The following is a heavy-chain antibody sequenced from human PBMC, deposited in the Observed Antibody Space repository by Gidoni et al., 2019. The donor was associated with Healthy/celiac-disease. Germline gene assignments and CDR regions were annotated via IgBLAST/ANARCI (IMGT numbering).Heavy chain of an antibody. CDR3: ARDGDSSSYFDY. CDR1: GGSISSYY. Sequence: QAQLQAPGPGLVKPSETLSLTRTVSGGSISSYYWSWIRQPPGKGLEWMGYIYYSGGTNHNPSCKRRVTISVDTSKNQFSLKLSSVTAADTAVYYCARDGDSSSYFDYWGQGTLVTVSS. CDR2: IYYSGGT. J-gene: IGHJ4*02. D-gene: IGHD6-13*01. V-gene: IGHV4-59*01.